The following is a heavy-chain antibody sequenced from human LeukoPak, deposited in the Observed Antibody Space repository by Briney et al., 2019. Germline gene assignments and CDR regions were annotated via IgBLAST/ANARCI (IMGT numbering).Heavy chain of an antibody. CDR1: GDSISNYY. J-gene: IGHJ3*02. Sequence: SETLSLTCAVSGDSISNYYWSWIRQPPGKGLEWIGYIYTSGSTNYNPSLKSGVTISVDPSKNRYSLRLSSVTAADTAVYYCAGTPYCRSVNFYRFYNGNDAFIIWGEGTKVTLSS. CDR3: AGTPYCRSVNFYRFYNGNDAFII. V-gene: IGHV4-4*09. CDR2: IYTSGST. D-gene: IGHD2-2*01.